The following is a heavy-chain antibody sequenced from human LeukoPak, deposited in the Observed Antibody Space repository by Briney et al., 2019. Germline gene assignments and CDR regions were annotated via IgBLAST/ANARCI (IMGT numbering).Heavy chain of an antibody. CDR2: IYTSGST. V-gene: IGHV4-4*07. Sequence: PSETLSFTCTVSGGSISSYYWSWIRQPAGKGLEWIGRIYTSGSTNYNPSLKSRVTMSVDTSKNQFSLKLSSVTAADTAVYYCARGSDYCGGDCYSNAFDIWGQGTMVTVSS. CDR1: GGSISSYY. CDR3: ARGSDYCGGDCYSNAFDI. D-gene: IGHD2-21*02. J-gene: IGHJ3*02.